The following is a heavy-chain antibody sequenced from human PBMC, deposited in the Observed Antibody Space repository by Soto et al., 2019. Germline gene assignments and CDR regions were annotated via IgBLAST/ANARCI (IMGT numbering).Heavy chain of an antibody. V-gene: IGHV5-10-1*01. CDR3: ARLSTPPSPRVVIIRALHYYFAMDV. D-gene: IGHD3-3*01. Sequence: GQSLKISCKGAGYSFTSYWISWVRQMPGKGLEWMGRIDPSDSYTNYSPSFQGHVTISADKSISTAYLQWSSLQASDTAMYYSARLSTPPSPRVVIIRALHYYFAMDVSGDCTTVTVCS. J-gene: IGHJ6*02. CDR1: GYSFTSYW. CDR2: IDPSDSYT.